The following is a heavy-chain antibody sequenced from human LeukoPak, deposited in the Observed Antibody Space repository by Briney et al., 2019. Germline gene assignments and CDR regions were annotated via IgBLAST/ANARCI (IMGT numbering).Heavy chain of an antibody. V-gene: IGHV1-18*01. J-gene: IGHJ5*02. CDR3: ARETNNCSGGSCHHNWFDP. Sequence: ASVKVSCRASGYTFTSYGISWVRQAPGQGLEWMGWISAYNGNTNYAQKLQGRVTMTTDTSTSTAYMELRSLRSDDTAVYYCARETNNCSGGSCHHNWFDPWGQGTLVTVSS. CDR1: GYTFTSYG. D-gene: IGHD2-15*01. CDR2: ISAYNGNT.